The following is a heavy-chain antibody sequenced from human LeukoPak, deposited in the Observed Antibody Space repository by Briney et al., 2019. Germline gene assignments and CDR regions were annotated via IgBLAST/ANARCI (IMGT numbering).Heavy chain of an antibody. D-gene: IGHD6-13*01. Sequence: GGSLRLSCAASGFTFSNYWMSWVRQAPGKGLEWVANIKEGGSEKYYVDSVKGRLTIPRDNARNSLYLQMNSLRAEDTAVYYCASGRQLGYWGQGTLVTVSS. CDR3: ASGRQLGY. CDR1: GFTFSNYW. V-gene: IGHV3-7*01. CDR2: IKEGGSEK. J-gene: IGHJ4*02.